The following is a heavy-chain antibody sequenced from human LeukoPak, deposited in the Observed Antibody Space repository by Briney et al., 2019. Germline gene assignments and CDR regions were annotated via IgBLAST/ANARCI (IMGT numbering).Heavy chain of an antibody. J-gene: IGHJ4*02. V-gene: IGHV1-2*02. Sequence: GASVKASCKASGYTFTSYGISWVRQAPGQGLERMGWINPNSGGTNYAQKFQGRVTMTRDTSISTAYMELSRLRSDDTAVYYCARGPNIVVVPAAGFDYWGQGTLVTVSS. CDR2: INPNSGGT. D-gene: IGHD2-2*01. CDR3: ARGPNIVVVPAAGFDY. CDR1: GYTFTSYG.